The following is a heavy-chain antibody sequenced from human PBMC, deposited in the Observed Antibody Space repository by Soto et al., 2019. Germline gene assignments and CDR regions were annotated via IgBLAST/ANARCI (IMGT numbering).Heavy chain of an antibody. Sequence: ASVKVSCKASGYTFTSYYIHWVRQAPGQGLEWMGIINPSGGSTTYAQKFQGRVTMTRNTSTSTAYMELSSLRSEDTAVYYCARGRREEWLSRIYYYYYMDVWGKGTTVTVSS. CDR1: GYTFTSYY. J-gene: IGHJ6*03. D-gene: IGHD3-3*01. CDR3: ARGRREEWLSRIYYYYYMDV. CDR2: INPSGGST. V-gene: IGHV1-46*01.